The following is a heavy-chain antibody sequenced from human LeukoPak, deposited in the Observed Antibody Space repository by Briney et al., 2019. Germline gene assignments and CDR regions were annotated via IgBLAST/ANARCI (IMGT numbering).Heavy chain of an antibody. J-gene: IGHJ4*02. D-gene: IGHD6-13*01. Sequence: GGSLRLSCAASGFTVSSNCMSWVRQAPGKGLEWVSVIYSGGSTYYADSVKGRFTISRDNSKNTLYLQMNSLRAEDTAVYYCARDRRVRIAAAGTDYFDYWGQGTLVTVSS. CDR1: GFTVSSNC. V-gene: IGHV3-66*01. CDR2: IYSGGST. CDR3: ARDRRVRIAAAGTDYFDY.